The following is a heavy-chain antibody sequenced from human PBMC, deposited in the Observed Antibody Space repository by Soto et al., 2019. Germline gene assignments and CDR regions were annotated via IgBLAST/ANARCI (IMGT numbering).Heavy chain of an antibody. J-gene: IGHJ3*02. V-gene: IGHV1-46*03. D-gene: IGHD1-1*01. CDR1: GYTFTSYY. CDR3: ARAPSYNWNDWKGAFDI. CDR2: INPSGGST. Sequence: ASVKVSCKASGYTFTSYYMHWVRQAPGQGLEWMGIINPSGGSTSYAQKFQGRVTMTRDTSTSTVYMELSSLRSEDTAVYYCARAPSYNWNDWKGAFDIWGQGTMVTVSS.